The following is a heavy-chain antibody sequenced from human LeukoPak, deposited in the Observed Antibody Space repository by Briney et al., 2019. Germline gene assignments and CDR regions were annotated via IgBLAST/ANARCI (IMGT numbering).Heavy chain of an antibody. CDR1: GFTFNNYA. CDR3: AKVPRPGSLGANWFDP. Sequence: GGSLRLSCAASGFTFNNYAMHWVRQAPGKGLEWVAIISYDGSNKYYADSVKGRFTISRDNSKNTLYLQMNSLRAEDTAVYYCAKVPRPGSLGANWFDPWGQGTLVTVSS. D-gene: IGHD3-16*01. V-gene: IGHV3-30*04. J-gene: IGHJ5*02. CDR2: ISYDGSNK.